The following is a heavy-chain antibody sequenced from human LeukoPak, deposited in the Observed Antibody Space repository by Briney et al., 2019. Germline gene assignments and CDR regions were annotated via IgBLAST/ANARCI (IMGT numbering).Heavy chain of an antibody. J-gene: IGHJ4*02. D-gene: IGHD2-2*01. CDR2: IYHSGST. V-gene: IGHV4-30-2*01. CDR3: ARRGVVPAAIPTFDC. Sequence: SQTLSLTCTVSGGSISSGGYYWSWIRQPPGKGLEWIGYIYHSGSTYYNPSLKSRVTISEDRSKNQFSLNLNSVTAADTAVYYCARRGVVPAAIPTFDCWGQGTLVTVSS. CDR1: GGSISSGGYY.